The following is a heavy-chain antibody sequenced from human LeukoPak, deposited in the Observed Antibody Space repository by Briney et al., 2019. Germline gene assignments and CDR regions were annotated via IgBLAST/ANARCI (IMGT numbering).Heavy chain of an antibody. CDR3: AKGSGSPQLYNWFDP. Sequence: GRSLRLSCAVSGLTFDDYAMHWVPRAPGRGLGWVSGFSWNSVSKSYAASVKGRFTITRDNSKNTMSLKMNSLSAEDTAVYYCAKGSGSPQLYNWFDPWGQGTLVTVSS. D-gene: IGHD3-10*01. CDR1: GLTFDDYA. J-gene: IGHJ5*02. V-gene: IGHV3-9*01. CDR2: FSWNSVSK.